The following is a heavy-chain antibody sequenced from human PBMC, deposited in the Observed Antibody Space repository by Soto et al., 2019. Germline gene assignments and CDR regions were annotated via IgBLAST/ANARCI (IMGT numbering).Heavy chain of an antibody. D-gene: IGHD3-10*01. J-gene: IGHJ6*02. Sequence: GASVKVSCKASGDTFTGHYMHWVRQAPGQGLEWMGWINPNSGGTNYAQKFQGRVTMTRDTSISTAYMELSRLRSDDTAVYYCARDRFYYGSGSYYTYYYYGMDVWGQGTTVTVSS. V-gene: IGHV1-2*02. CDR2: INPNSGGT. CDR3: ARDRFYYGSGSYYTYYYYGMDV. CDR1: GDTFTGHY.